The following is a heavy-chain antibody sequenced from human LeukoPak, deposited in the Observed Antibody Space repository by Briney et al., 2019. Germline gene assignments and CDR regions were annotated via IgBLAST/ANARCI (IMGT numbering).Heavy chain of an antibody. J-gene: IGHJ5*02. CDR3: ARDRYYYDSSGTRWFDP. D-gene: IGHD3-22*01. CDR2: IHSSGIT. Sequence: PSETLSLTCTVSGVSISSYYWSWIRQPPGKGLEWIGYIHSSGITNYNPSLKSRVTISVDTSKNQFSLKLSSVTAADTAVYYCARDRYYYDSSGTRWFDPWGQGTLVTVSS. CDR1: GVSISSYY. V-gene: IGHV4-59*01.